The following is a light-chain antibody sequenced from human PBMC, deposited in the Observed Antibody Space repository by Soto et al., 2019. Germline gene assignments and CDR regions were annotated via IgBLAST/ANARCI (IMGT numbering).Light chain of an antibody. CDR1: QSVSSY. CDR2: DAS. CDR3: QQYGNLPIT. J-gene: IGKJ5*01. V-gene: IGKV3-11*01. Sequence: EIVLTQSPATLSLSPVERATLSCRASQSVSSYLTWYQQKPGQAPRLLIYDASNRATGIPDRFSGGGSGTDFTLTISRLEPEDFAVYYCQQYGNLPITFGQGTRLEIK.